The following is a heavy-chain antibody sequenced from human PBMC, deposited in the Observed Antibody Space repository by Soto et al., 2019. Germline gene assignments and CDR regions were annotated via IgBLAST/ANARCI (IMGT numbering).Heavy chain of an antibody. CDR1: GYSFTSYW. V-gene: IGHV5-51*01. J-gene: IGHJ6*02. CDR2: IYPSDSDT. Sequence: PGESLKIRCQGSGYSFTSYWIGWVRQMPGKGLEWMGIIYPSDSDTRYSPSFQGQVTISADKSISTAYLQWSSLKASDTAMYYCARHPPGSSSWYYYYYGHDVWGQGTTVPVSS. D-gene: IGHD6-13*01. CDR3: ARHPPGSSSWYYYYYGHDV.